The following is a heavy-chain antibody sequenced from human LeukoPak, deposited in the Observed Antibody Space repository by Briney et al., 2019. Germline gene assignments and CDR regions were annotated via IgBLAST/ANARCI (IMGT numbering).Heavy chain of an antibody. D-gene: IGHD3-9*01. CDR2: ISSSGSTI. V-gene: IGHV3-11*04. CDR1: GFTFSDYY. Sequence: GGSLRLSCAASGFTFSDYYMSWIRQAPGKGLEWVSYISSSGSTIYYADSVKGRFTISRDNAKNSLYLQMNSLRAEDTAVYYCARASTQYDILTGYNWFDPWGQRTLVTVSS. J-gene: IGHJ5*02. CDR3: ARASTQYDILTGYNWFDP.